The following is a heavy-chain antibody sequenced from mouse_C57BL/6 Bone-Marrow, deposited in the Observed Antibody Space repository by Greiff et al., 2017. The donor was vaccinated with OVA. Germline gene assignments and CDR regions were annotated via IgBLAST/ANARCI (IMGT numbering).Heavy chain of an antibody. V-gene: IGHV5-4*03. CDR2: ISDGGSYT. D-gene: IGHD1-1*01. J-gene: IGHJ3*01. Sequence: EVKLEESGGGLVKPGGSLKLSCAASGFTFSSYAMSWVRQTPEKRLEWVATISDGGSYTYYPDNVKGRFTISRDNAKNNLYLQMSHLKSEDTAMYYCARGDYYGSSRFAYWGQGTLVTVSA. CDR3: ARGDYYGSSRFAY. CDR1: GFTFSSYA.